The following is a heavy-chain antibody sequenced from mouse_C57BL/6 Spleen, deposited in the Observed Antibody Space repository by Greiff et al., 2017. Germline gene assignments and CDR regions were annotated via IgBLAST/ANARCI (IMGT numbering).Heavy chain of an antibody. J-gene: IGHJ3*01. CDR1: GYTFTSYW. CDR3: ARVDGSSYDWFAY. CDR2: IDPSDSYT. Sequence: VQLQQPGAELVMPGASVKLSCKASGYTFTSYWMHWVKQRPGQGLEWIGEIDPSDSYTNYNQKFKGKSTLTVDKSSSTAYMQLSSLTSDDSAVYYCARVDGSSYDWFAYWGQGTLVTVSA. D-gene: IGHD1-1*01. V-gene: IGHV1-69*01.